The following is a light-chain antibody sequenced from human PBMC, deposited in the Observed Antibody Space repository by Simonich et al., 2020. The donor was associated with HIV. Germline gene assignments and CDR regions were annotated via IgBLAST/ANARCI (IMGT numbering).Light chain of an antibody. V-gene: IGKV1-5*03. CDR1: QNRNIW. Sequence: DIKMTQSPSTLSASIGDRVTITCQASQNRNIWLDWYQQKPGKAPKLLIYKASSLESGVPSTFSGSGSGTEFTLTISSLQPDDFATYYCQQYNSHFPTFGQGTKVEIK. J-gene: IGKJ1*01. CDR3: QQYNSHFPT. CDR2: KAS.